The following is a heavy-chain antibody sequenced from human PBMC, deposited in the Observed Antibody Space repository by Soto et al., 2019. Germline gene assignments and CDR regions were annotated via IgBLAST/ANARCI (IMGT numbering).Heavy chain of an antibody. CDR1: GGSISSSNW. J-gene: IGHJ6*02. D-gene: IGHD1-7*01. CDR2: IYHSGST. Sequence: TSETLSLTCAVSGGSISSSNWWSWVRQPPGKGLEWIGEIYHSGSTNYNPSLKSRVTISVDKSKNQFSLKLSSVTAADTAVYYCARVDLELGYYYYGMDVWGQGTTVTVSS. CDR3: ARVDLELGYYYYGMDV. V-gene: IGHV4-4*02.